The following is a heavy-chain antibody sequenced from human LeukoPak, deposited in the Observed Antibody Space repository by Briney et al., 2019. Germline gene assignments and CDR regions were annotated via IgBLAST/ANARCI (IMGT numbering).Heavy chain of an antibody. V-gene: IGHV3-48*03. D-gene: IGHD3-10*01. CDR3: ARDSSLGESIYYYYYMDV. CDR2: ISSSGSTI. Sequence: PGGSLRLSCAASGFTFSSYEMNWVRQAPGKGLEWVSYISSSGSTIYYADSVKGRFTISRDNAKNSLYLQMNSLRAEDTAVYYCARDSSLGESIYYYYYMDVWGKGTTVTISS. J-gene: IGHJ6*03. CDR1: GFTFSSYE.